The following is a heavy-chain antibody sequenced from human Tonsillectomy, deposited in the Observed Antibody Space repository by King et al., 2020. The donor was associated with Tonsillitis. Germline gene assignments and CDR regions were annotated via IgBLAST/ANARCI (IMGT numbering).Heavy chain of an antibody. V-gene: IGHV3-74*01. D-gene: IGHD2-21*01. Sequence: VQLVESGGGLVQPGGSLRLSCAASGFTLNSYWMHWVRQVPGEGLLWVPRINNDGRDTRYADSVKGRFTISRDNAKNTLYLQMNSPGAEDTAVYYCAREIGIDYYYMDVWGKGTTVTVSS. CDR3: AREIGIDYYYMDV. CDR1: GFTLNSYW. J-gene: IGHJ6*03. CDR2: INNDGRDT.